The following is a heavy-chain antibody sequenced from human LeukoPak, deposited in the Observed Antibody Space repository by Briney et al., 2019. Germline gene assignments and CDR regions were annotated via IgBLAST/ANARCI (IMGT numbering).Heavy chain of an antibody. CDR1: GFTVSSNY. CDR3: ASSGYCSGGSCYSSFDY. Sequence: GSLRLSCAASGFTVSSNYMSWVRQAPGKGLEWVSVIYSGGSTYYADSVKGRFTISRDNSKNTLYLQMNSLRAEDTAVYYCASSGYCSGGSCYSSFDYWGQGTLVTVSS. J-gene: IGHJ4*02. V-gene: IGHV3-66*02. D-gene: IGHD2-15*01. CDR2: IYSGGST.